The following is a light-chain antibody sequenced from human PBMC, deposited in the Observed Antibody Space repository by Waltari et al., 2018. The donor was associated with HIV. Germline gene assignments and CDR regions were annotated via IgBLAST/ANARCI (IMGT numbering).Light chain of an antibody. CDR1: SGSIDSNF. Sequence: NFMLAQPHSVSGSPGKTVTMSCTRSSGSIDSNFVLWYRQRPDSSPTIVIYEDNQRPSGVPDRFSGSIDSSSNSASLTISGLKTEDEADYYCQSYDSSNQWVFGGGTKLTVL. CDR2: EDN. J-gene: IGLJ3*02. CDR3: QSYDSSNQWV. V-gene: IGLV6-57*01.